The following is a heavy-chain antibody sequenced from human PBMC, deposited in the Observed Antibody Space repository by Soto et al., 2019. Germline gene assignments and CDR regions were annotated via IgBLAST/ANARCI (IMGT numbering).Heavy chain of an antibody. J-gene: IGHJ5*02. V-gene: IGHV3-73*01. CDR3: AKVGPYDSGSYMFRYNWFDP. D-gene: IGHD3-10*01. Sequence: GGSLRLSCAASGFTFSGSAMHWVRQASGKGLEWVGRIRSKANSYATAYAASVKGRFTISRDDSKNTVDLQMNSLRAEDTAVYYCAKVGPYDSGSYMFRYNWFDPWGQGTLVTVSS. CDR2: IRSKANSYAT. CDR1: GFTFSGSA.